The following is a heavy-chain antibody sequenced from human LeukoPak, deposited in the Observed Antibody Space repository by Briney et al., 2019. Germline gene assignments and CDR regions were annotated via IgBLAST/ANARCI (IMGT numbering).Heavy chain of an antibody. J-gene: IGHJ6*04. V-gene: IGHV4-4*02. CDR2: IYHSGST. D-gene: IGHD3-10*01. CDR3: ARDRYYGSGSYRGMDV. CDR1: GGSISSSNW. Sequence: SETLSLTCAVSGGSISSSNWWSWVRQPPGKGLEWIGEIYHSGSTNYNPSLKSRVTISVDKSKNRFSLKLSSVTAADTAVYYCARDRYYGSGSYRGMDVWGKGTTVTVSS.